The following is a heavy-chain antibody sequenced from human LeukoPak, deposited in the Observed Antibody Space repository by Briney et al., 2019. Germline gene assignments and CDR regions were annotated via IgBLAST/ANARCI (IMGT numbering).Heavy chain of an antibody. CDR3: ARDYYYDSSGYYPPDAFDI. CDR1: GGTFSSYA. J-gene: IGHJ3*02. V-gene: IGHV1-69*13. CDR2: IIPIFGTA. D-gene: IGHD3-22*01. Sequence: SVKVSCKASGGTFSSYAISWVRQAPGQGLECMGGIIPIFGTANYAQKFQGRVTITADESTSTAYMELSSLRSEDTAVYYCARDYYYDSSGYYPPDAFDIWGQGTMVTVSS.